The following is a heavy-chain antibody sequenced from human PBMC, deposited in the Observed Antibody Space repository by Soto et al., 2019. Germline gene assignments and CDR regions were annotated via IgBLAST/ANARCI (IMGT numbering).Heavy chain of an antibody. D-gene: IGHD6-6*01. V-gene: IGHV1-69*13. CDR2: IIPICGTA. CDR3: ARGNEAARPACYYYYYGMDV. Sequence: SVTVSCKATRGTFSSYAISWVRQPPGQGLEWMGGIIPICGTANYAQNLQGRTRITADESTSTAYMELSSLRSENTAVYYCARGNEAARPACYYYYYGMDVWGQGTTVTVSS. CDR1: RGTFSSYA. J-gene: IGHJ6*02.